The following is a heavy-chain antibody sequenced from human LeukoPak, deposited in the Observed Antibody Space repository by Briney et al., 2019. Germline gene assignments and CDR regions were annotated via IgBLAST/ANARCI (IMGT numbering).Heavy chain of an antibody. D-gene: IGHD4-17*01. Sequence: GGSLRLSCAASVYTLWYFATHGVRHSTHRGGEWVAIILNDGGKQYYTHSVRGRFTLSRDISKNTLYVQKKSQRVEHRAVYMCARANVEWNYGDFDIWGQGTLVTVSS. J-gene: IGHJ3*02. V-gene: IGHV3-30*04. CDR2: ILNDGGKQ. CDR1: VYTLWYFA. CDR3: ARANVEWNYGDFDI.